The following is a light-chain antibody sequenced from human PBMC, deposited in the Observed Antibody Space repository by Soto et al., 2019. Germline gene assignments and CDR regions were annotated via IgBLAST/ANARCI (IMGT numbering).Light chain of an antibody. J-gene: IGLJ1*01. CDR2: EVN. Sequence: QSALTQPPSASGSPGQSVTISCTGTSSDIGTYKYVSWYQQHPGKAPKLIIYEVNERPSGVPDRFSGSKSGNTASLTVSGLRAEDEADYYCAAWDDSLNGRVFGTGTKLTVL. CDR1: SSDIGTYKY. CDR3: AAWDDSLNGRV. V-gene: IGLV2-8*01.